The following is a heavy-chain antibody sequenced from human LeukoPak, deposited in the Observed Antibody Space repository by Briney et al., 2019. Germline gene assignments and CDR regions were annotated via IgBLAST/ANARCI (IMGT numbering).Heavy chain of an antibody. Sequence: PGESLQISCKGSGYIFTSYWIGWGRQLPGKGLEWMGIIYPGESDTRYSPSFQGQVTISADKSISTAYLQWSSLKASDTAMYYCAARLANWFDPWGQGTLVTVSS. CDR1: GYIFTSYW. V-gene: IGHV5-51*01. CDR3: AARLANWFDP. CDR2: IYPGESDT. J-gene: IGHJ5*02.